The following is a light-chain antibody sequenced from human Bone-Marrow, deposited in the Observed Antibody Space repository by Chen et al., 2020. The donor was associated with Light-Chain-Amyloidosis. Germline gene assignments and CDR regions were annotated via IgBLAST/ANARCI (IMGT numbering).Light chain of an antibody. CDR1: SSDVGGDNH. CDR2: EVT. CDR3: SSYNNTNTLV. V-gene: IGLV2-14*01. Sequence: QSALTQPASVSGSPGQSITISCTGTSSDVGGDNHVSWYQQHPDKAPKLMIYEVTNRPSWVPDRFSGSKSDNTASLTISGLQTEDEADYFCSSYNNTNTLVFGSGTRVTVL. J-gene: IGLJ1*01.